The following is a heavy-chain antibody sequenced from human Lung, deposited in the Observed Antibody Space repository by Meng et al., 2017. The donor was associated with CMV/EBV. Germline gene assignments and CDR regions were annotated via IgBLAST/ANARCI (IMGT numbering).Heavy chain of an antibody. CDR2: ISGSGLTT. CDR1: GFTFSTYD. CDR3: AKFPRHLYCSTTSCFLDY. Sequence: GESXKISCAASGFTFSTYDMSWVRQAPGKGLEWVSGISGSGLTTYYEDSVKGRFTISRDDSTNTLYLQMDSLRAEDTALYYCAKFPRHLYCSTTSCFLDYXGQGXLVTVSS. D-gene: IGHD2-2*01. V-gene: IGHV3-23*01. J-gene: IGHJ4*02.